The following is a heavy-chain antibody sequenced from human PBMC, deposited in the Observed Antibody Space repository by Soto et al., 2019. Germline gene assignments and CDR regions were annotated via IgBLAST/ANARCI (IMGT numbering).Heavy chain of an antibody. CDR1: GFTFSSYA. CDR2: ISGSGSTI. J-gene: IGHJ4*02. V-gene: IGHV3-23*01. CDR3: AKVFYYYHSSGYYYFDY. D-gene: IGHD3-22*01. Sequence: GGSLRLSXAASGFTFSSYAVSWVRQAPGKGPEWISSISGSGSTIYYADSVKGRFTISRDNSKDTLYLQMSSLRAEDTAVYYCAKVFYYYHSSGYYYFDYWGQGTLVTDS.